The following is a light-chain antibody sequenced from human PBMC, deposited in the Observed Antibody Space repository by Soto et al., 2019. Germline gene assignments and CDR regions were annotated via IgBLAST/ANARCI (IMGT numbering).Light chain of an antibody. CDR1: QSVNSR. CDR2: GAS. V-gene: IGKV3-11*01. CDR3: QQYFSPPIT. Sequence: MVLTPSQGALALSPGERATLACRARQSVNSRVAWYQHKPGQAPRLLIAGASNRASGIPARFSAWGSGTDFTLTSSIVDPADFAFYCYQQYFSPPITFGQGTRLEI. J-gene: IGKJ5*01.